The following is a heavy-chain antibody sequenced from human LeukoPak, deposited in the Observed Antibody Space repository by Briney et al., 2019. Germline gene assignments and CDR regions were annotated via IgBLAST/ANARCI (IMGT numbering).Heavy chain of an antibody. J-gene: IGHJ1*01. CDR3: AREFYYGSGNRQRYFQH. Sequence: ASETLSLTCTVSGGSISSYYWSWIRQPPGKGLEWIGYIYYSGSTNYNPSLKSRVTISVDTSKNQFSLKLSSVTAADTAVYYCAREFYYGSGNRQRYFQHWGQGTLVTVSS. D-gene: IGHD3-10*01. CDR2: IYYSGST. CDR1: GGSISSYY. V-gene: IGHV4-59*01.